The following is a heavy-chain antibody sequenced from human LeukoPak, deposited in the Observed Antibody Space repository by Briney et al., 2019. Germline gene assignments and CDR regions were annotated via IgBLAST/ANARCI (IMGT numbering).Heavy chain of an antibody. CDR1: GGSFSGYY. CDR2: INHSGST. D-gene: IGHD3-3*01. V-gene: IGHV4-34*01. Sequence: SETLSLTCAVYGGSFSGYYWSWIRQPPGKGLEWIGEINHSGSTNYNPSLKSRVTISVDTSKNQFSLKLSSVTAADTAVYYCAKVGGEWLSSPFDYWGQGTLVTVSS. J-gene: IGHJ4*02. CDR3: AKVGGEWLSSPFDY.